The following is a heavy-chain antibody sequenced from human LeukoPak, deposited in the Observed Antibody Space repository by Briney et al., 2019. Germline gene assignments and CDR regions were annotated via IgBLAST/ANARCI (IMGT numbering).Heavy chain of an antibody. CDR1: GYIFTGYY. D-gene: IGHD5-12*01. CDR3: AVGVLSGGHEWAFYI. CDR2: INPNNGNT. J-gene: IGHJ3*02. Sequence: ASVKVSCKASGYIFTGYYMNWVRQAPGQGLEWMGRINPNNGNTGNAQKFQGRVTLTRITSISTAYMELSGLRSEDTAVYYCAVGVLSGGHEWAFYIWGQGTMVTVSS. V-gene: IGHV1-8*02.